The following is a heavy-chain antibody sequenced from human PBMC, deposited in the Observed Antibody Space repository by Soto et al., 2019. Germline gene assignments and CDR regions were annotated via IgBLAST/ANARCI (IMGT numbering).Heavy chain of an antibody. CDR2: MFFNEST. CDR3: ARDHKEAFHI. V-gene: IGHV4-59*01. Sequence: PSETLSITCSVSRGSISNYFLHWIRQAPGKGLEWIGYMFFNESTNYNPSLKSRVTISLDTSKSLFSLELNSVTAADTAIYCCARDHKEAFHIWGQGTLVTVSS. J-gene: IGHJ3*02. CDR1: RGSISNYF.